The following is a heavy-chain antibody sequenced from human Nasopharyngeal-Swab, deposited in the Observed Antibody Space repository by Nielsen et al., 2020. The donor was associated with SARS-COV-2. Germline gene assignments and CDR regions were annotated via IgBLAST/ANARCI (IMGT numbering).Heavy chain of an antibody. CDR2: IYSGGST. J-gene: IGHJ6*02. CDR1: GFTVSSNY. D-gene: IGHD2-15*01. V-gene: IGHV3-53*04. CDR3: ARVEGGGYYYYGMDV. Sequence: GESLKISCAASGFTVSSNYMCWVRQAPGKGLEWVSVIYSGGSTYYADSVKGRFTISRHNSKNTLYLQMNSLRAEDTAVYYCARVEGGGYYYYGMDVWGQGTTVTVSS.